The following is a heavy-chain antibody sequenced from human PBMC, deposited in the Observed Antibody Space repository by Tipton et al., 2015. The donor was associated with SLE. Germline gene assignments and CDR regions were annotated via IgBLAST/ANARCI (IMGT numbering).Heavy chain of an antibody. D-gene: IGHD4-11*01. CDR1: GFTFSDYY. CDR3: ARDQIPEAVQYGFDY. V-gene: IGHV3-11*05. CDR2: ISSSSSYT. J-gene: IGHJ4*02. Sequence: QLVQSGGGLVKPGGSLRLSCAASGFTFSDYYMSWIRQAPGKGLEWVSYISSSSSYTNYADSVKGRFTISRDNAKNSLYLQMNSLRAEDTAVYYCARDQIPEAVQYGFDYWGQGTLVTVSS.